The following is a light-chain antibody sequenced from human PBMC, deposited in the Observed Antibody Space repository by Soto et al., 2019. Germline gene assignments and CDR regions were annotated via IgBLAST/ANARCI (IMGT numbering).Light chain of an antibody. CDR3: QQRSKGPGT. CDR2: DAS. J-gene: IGKJ1*01. Sequence: EVVVNQSLVTLSRSTGERATXSCRASQSVSSYLAWYQQKRGQVPGFPINDASNGATGIPAGFSGGGSGTDFTLTISSLEPEDFAVYYCQQRSKGPGTFADGSKVNIK. CDR1: QSVSSY. V-gene: IGKV3-11*01.